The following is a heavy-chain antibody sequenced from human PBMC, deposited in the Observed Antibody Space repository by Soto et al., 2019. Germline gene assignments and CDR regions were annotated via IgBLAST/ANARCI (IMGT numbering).Heavy chain of an antibody. CDR3: ARDRNYYGSGSYYKDYYYGMDV. CDR1: GGSISSSDYY. V-gene: IGHV4-30-4*01. CDR2: ISYSGRT. Sequence: LSLTCTASGGSISSSDYYWCWVRQPPGKGLEWIGYISYSGRTYYNPSLKSRVITSLDTSKNQFSLKLSSVSAADTAVYYCARDRNYYGSGSYYKDYYYGMDVWGQGTTVTVSS. J-gene: IGHJ6*02. D-gene: IGHD3-10*01.